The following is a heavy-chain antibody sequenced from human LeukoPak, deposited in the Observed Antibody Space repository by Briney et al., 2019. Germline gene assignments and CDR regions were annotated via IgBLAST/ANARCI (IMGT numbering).Heavy chain of an antibody. V-gene: IGHV3-7*05. CDR2: IKQDGGEK. CDR1: GFTFSSYW. J-gene: IGHJ6*02. Sequence: GGSLRLSCAASGFTFSSYWMSWVRQAPGKGLEWVANIKQDGGEKYYVDSVKGRFTISRDNAKNSLYLQMNSLRAEDTAVYYCARVDDFWSGYYNYYYYGMDVWGQGTTVTVSS. D-gene: IGHD3-3*01. CDR3: ARVDDFWSGYYNYYYYGMDV.